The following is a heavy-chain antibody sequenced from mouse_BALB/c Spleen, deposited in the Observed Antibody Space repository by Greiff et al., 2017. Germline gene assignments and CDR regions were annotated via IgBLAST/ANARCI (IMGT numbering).Heavy chain of an antibody. D-gene: IGHD2-1*01. J-gene: IGHJ2*01. V-gene: IGHV5-17*02. CDR3: AREGYGNYWDY. Sequence: EVKLVESGGGLVQPGGSRKLSCAASGFTFSSFGMHWVRQAPEKGLEWVAYISSGSSTIYYADTVKGRFTISRDNPKNTLFLQMTSLRSEDTAMYYCAREGYGNYWDYWGQGTTLTVSS. CDR2: ISSGSSTI. CDR1: GFTFSSFG.